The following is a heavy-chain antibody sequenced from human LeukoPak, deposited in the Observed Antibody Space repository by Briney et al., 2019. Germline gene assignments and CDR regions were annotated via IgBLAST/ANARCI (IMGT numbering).Heavy chain of an antibody. CDR2: ISGSGGST. J-gene: IGHJ4*02. Sequence: PGGSLRLSCAASGFTFSNCAMNWVRQAPGRGLEWVSAISGSGGSTYYADSVKGRFTISRDNSKNTLYLQMNSLRAEDTAVYYCAKDLAGSGSYSFDYWGQGTLVTVSS. CDR3: AKDLAGSGSYSFDY. CDR1: GFTFSNCA. D-gene: IGHD1-26*01. V-gene: IGHV3-23*01.